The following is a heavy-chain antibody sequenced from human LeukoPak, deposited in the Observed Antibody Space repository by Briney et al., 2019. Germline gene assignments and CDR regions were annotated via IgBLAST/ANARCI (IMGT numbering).Heavy chain of an antibody. D-gene: IGHD2-2*01. J-gene: IGHJ6*03. CDR2: IYTSGST. V-gene: IGHV4-38-2*02. CDR3: ARDQTRVQVDTSRYYYYYMDV. CDR1: GYSINSGYY. Sequence: SETLSLTCTVSGYSINSGYYWVWIRQPPGKGLEWIGRIYTSGSTNYNPSLKSRVTMSVDTSKNQFSLKLSSVTAADTAVYYCARDQTRVQVDTSRYYYYYMDVWGKGTTVTISS.